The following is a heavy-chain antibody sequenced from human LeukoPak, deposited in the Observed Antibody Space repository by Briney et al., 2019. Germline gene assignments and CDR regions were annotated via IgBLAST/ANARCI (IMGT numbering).Heavy chain of an antibody. CDR3: ARARVPPWFLLFAS. J-gene: IGHJ4*02. D-gene: IGHD2/OR15-2a*01. V-gene: IGHV4-30-4*01. Sequence: PSETLSLTCTVSGVSISSGDYYRSWTRQPPGKVLEWIGYVYHSGSTYYSPPLRNRVTLSVDTSKNQFSLKLSSVTAADPAVYFWARARVPPWFLLFASGGEGPLVPVSS. CDR1: GVSISSGDYY. CDR2: VYHSGST.